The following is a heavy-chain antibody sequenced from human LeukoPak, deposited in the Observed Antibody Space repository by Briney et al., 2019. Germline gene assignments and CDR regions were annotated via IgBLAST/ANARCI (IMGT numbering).Heavy chain of an antibody. V-gene: IGHV3-48*01. CDR3: ARGSTYYDSSGQVPFDY. D-gene: IGHD3-22*01. CDR2: TSGSSSTI. CDR1: GFTFSSYS. Sequence: GGSLRLSCAASGFTFSSYSMNWVRQAPGKGLEWGSYTSGSSSTIYYADSVKGRFTISRDNGKNTLYLQMNSLRAEDTAVYYCARGSTYYDSSGQVPFDYWGQGTLVTVSS. J-gene: IGHJ4*02.